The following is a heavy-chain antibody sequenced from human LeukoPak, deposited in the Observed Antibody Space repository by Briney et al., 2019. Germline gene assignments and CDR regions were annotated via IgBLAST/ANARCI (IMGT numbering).Heavy chain of an antibody. CDR3: ARDSGGGYSMDV. J-gene: IGHJ6*02. CDR2: ISAGNRAI. Sequence: GGSLRLSCAASGFTFSNYAMSWVRQAPGKGLEWVSYISAGNRAIYYADSVKGRFTISRDDAKNSLYLQMNSLRDEDTALYYCARDSGGGYSMDVWGQGTTVTVSS. V-gene: IGHV3-48*02. D-gene: IGHD3-16*01. CDR1: GFTFSNYA.